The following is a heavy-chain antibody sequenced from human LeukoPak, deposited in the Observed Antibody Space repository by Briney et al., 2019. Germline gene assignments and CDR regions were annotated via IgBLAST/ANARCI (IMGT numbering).Heavy chain of an antibody. V-gene: IGHV1-2*02. D-gene: IGHD1-26*01. Sequence: ASVKVSCKTSGYTFTGYYIHWVRQASGQGLEWVAWINPNSDGTKYSQQFQGRVTLTRDTSISTAYMELSRLTSDDTAVYYCARGHSDIWYSLGHWGQGTLVTVSA. J-gene: IGHJ4*02. CDR1: GYTFTGYY. CDR3: ARGHSDIWYSLGH. CDR2: INPNSDGT.